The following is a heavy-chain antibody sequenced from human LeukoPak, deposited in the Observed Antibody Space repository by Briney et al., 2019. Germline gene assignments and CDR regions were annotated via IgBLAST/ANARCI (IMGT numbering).Heavy chain of an antibody. CDR3: ARIVNGSGWRW. D-gene: IGHD6-19*01. CDR2: IHSGGST. CDR1: GGSVSIGNDY. Sequence: SETLSLTCTVSGGSVSIGNDYWGWIRRPPGKGLEWIGSIHSGGSTFYNPSLKSRVTISIDTPKNRFSLNLRSVTAADTAVYFCARIVNGSGWRWGGQGTLVTVSS. J-gene: IGHJ4*02. V-gene: IGHV4-39*02.